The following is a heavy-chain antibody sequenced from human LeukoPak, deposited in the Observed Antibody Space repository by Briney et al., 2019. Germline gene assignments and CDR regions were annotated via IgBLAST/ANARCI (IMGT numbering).Heavy chain of an antibody. CDR3: ARDWRIAARGYYYYYMDV. J-gene: IGHJ6*03. Sequence: ASVKVSCKASGYTFTSYDINWVRQAAGQGLEWMGWMNANSGNTGYAQKFQGRVTMTRNTSIRTAYMELSSLRSEDTAVYYCARDWRIAARGYYYYYMDVWGKGTTVTVSS. CDR2: MNANSGNT. CDR1: GYTFTSYD. D-gene: IGHD6-6*01. V-gene: IGHV1-8*01.